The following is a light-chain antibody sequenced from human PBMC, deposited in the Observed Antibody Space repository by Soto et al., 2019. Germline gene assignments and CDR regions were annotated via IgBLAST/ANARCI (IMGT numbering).Light chain of an antibody. CDR2: GAS. Sequence: EIVLTQSPGTLSLSPGERATLSCRVTESVSSNYLAWYQQKPGQAPRVLIYGASIRATGIPDRFSGSGSETDFTLTISRLEPEDFAVYFCQQYAGPPTTFGQGTRLEIK. CDR1: ESVSSNY. V-gene: IGKV3-20*01. CDR3: QQYAGPPTT. J-gene: IGKJ5*01.